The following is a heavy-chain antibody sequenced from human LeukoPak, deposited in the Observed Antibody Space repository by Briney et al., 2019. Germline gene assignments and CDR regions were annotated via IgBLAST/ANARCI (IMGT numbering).Heavy chain of an antibody. Sequence: GGSLRLSCAASGCFFNDFGMGWIRQVPGKGLQWVSGINWNGVSTAYADSVKGRFTISRDNANNSLYLKIHSLRDEDTAFYYGLRHYGTDYYGWFEYWGRGALVTVSS. V-gene: IGHV3-20*04. CDR3: LRHYGTDYYGWFEY. J-gene: IGHJ4*02. CDR1: GCFFNDFG. D-gene: IGHD3-9*01. CDR2: INWNGVST.